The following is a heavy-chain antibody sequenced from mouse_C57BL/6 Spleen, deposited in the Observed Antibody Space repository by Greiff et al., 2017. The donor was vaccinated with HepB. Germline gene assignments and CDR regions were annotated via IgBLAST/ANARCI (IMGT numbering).Heavy chain of an antibody. V-gene: IGHV1-80*01. J-gene: IGHJ1*03. CDR2: IYPGDGDT. D-gene: IGHD2-5*01. CDR3: ARDYSNYLWYFDV. Sequence: QVQLQQSGAELVKPGASVKISCKASGYAFSSYWMNWVKQRPGKGLEWIGQIYPGDGDTNYNGKFKGKATLTADKSSSTAYMQLSSLTSEDSAVYFCARDYSNYLWYFDVWGTGTTVTVSS. CDR1: GYAFSSYW.